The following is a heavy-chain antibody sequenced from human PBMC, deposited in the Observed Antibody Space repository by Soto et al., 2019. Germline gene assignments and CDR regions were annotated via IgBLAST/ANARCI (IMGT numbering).Heavy chain of an antibody. V-gene: IGHV4-30-4*01. J-gene: IGHJ5*02. D-gene: IGHD4-17*01. CDR1: GGSVSIGDYL. CDR3: ARARGGDSGDYASLFDR. Sequence: SETLSLTCTVFGGSVSIGDYLWSWIRQRPGKGLEWIGYIHDSGNTYYNPSLKSRVTISLDTSKNQFSLKVTSMTAADTAVYFCARARGGDSGDYASLFDRWGQGNLVTVST. CDR2: IHDSGNT.